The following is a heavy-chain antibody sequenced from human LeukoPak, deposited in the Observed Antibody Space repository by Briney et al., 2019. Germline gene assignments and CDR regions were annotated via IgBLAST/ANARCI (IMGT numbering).Heavy chain of an antibody. D-gene: IGHD2-8*01. V-gene: IGHV3-74*01. Sequence: GGSLRLSCAASGFTFSSYWMHWVRQAPGKGLVWVSRINSDGSSTNYADSVKGRFTISRDNSKNTLYLQMNSLRAEDTAVYYCAREGGDCTNGVCYSFDYWGQGTLVTVSS. J-gene: IGHJ4*02. CDR1: GFTFSSYW. CDR3: AREGGDCTNGVCYSFDY. CDR2: INSDGSST.